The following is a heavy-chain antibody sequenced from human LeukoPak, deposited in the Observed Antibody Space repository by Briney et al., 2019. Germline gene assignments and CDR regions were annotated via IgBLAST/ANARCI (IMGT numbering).Heavy chain of an antibody. CDR2: INPNSGGT. CDR3: ARDPYCSGGSCYSPPDY. V-gene: IGHV1-2*02. D-gene: IGHD2-15*01. J-gene: IGHJ4*02. CDR1: GYTFTGYY. Sequence: ASVKVSCKASGYTFTGYYMHWVRQAPGQGLEWMGWINPNSGGTNYAQKFQGRVTMTRDTSISTAYMERSRLRSDDTAVYYCARDPYCSGGSCYSPPDYWGQGTLVTVSS.